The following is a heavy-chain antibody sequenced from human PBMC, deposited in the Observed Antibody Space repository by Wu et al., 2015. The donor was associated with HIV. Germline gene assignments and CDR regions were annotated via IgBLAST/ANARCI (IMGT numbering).Heavy chain of an antibody. CDR2: ANCATAEL. D-gene: IGHD3-10*01. CDR1: GFRYASWH. Sequence: LFQSGAEVKKPGASVRITCKSFGFRYASWHIHWLRQTPGQQPEWMGWANCATAELKYDKKISRKSHLRHRPARQATYLDLRNLRSDDTATYYCARRKXVGGPLGSGRPWGQGNT. J-gene: IGHJ6*02. CDR3: ARRKXVGGPLGSGRP. V-gene: IGHV1/OR15-1*04.